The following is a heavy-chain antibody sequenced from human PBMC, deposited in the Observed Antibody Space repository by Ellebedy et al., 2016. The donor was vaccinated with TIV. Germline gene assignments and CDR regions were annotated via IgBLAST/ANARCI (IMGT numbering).Heavy chain of an antibody. CDR2: ISRSGNYV. Sequence: GESLKISXTASGFSLRNFGMSWVRQVPGKGLEWVSSISRSGNYVYYADSLKGRLTISRDNANNSLFLQMNSLTGEDTAVYYCARKLGVTAFDYWGQGTLVTVSS. CDR3: ARKLGVTAFDY. D-gene: IGHD2-21*02. J-gene: IGHJ4*02. V-gene: IGHV3-21*01. CDR1: GFSLRNFG.